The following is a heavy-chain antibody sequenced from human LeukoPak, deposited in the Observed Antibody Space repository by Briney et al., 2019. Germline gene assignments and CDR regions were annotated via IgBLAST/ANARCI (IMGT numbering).Heavy chain of an antibody. CDR2: IYPGDSDT. D-gene: IGHD5-18*01. V-gene: IGHV5-51*01. CDR1: GYSFNNYW. J-gene: IGHJ4*02. Sequence: GESLKISCKGSGYSFNNYWIGWVRQMPGKGLEWMGIIYPGDSDTRYSPSFQGQVTISADKSINTAYLQWSSLKASDTAIYYCARRGEAMDPFDYWGQGTLVTVSS. CDR3: ARRGEAMDPFDY.